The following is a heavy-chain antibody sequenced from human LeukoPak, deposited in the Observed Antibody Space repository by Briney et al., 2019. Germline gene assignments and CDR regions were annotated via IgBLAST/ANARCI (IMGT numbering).Heavy chain of an antibody. CDR1: GFTFSSYS. CDR2: ISSSSSYI. D-gene: IGHD2-2*01. Sequence: GGSLRLSCAASGFTFSSYSMNWVRQAPGKGLEWVSSISSSSSYIYYADSVKGRFTISRDNAKNSLYLQMNSLRAEDRAVYYCARDKVVPAAMKYYYYYYGMDVWGQGTTVTVSS. CDR3: ARDKVVPAAMKYYYYYYGMDV. V-gene: IGHV3-21*01. J-gene: IGHJ6*02.